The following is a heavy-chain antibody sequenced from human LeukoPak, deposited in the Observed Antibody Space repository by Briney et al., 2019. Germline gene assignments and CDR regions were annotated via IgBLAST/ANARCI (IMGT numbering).Heavy chain of an antibody. V-gene: IGHV3-23*01. Sequence: GGSLRLSCAASGFTFSSYAMSWVRQAPGKGLEWVSAISGSGGSTYYADSVKGRFTISRDNSKNTLYLQMNSLRAEDTAVYYCAKGRGSSGWYGYFDYWGQGTLVTVSS. CDR3: AKGRGSSGWYGYFDY. CDR1: GFTFSSYA. J-gene: IGHJ4*02. D-gene: IGHD6-19*01. CDR2: ISGSGGST.